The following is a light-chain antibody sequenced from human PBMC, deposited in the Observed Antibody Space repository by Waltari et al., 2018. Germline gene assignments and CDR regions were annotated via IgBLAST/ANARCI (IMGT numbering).Light chain of an antibody. V-gene: IGKV3-20*01. Sequence: ESVLTQSPGTLSLSPGERATLPCRASQRVSRSYLAWYQQKPGQAPRLLYYAASSRATCIPDRVSGCGAGTDFTLTITRLEPEDFAVYYCQQYGRSPSTFGGGPKVEIK. CDR1: QRVSRSY. J-gene: IGKJ4*01. CDR3: QQYGRSPST. CDR2: AAS.